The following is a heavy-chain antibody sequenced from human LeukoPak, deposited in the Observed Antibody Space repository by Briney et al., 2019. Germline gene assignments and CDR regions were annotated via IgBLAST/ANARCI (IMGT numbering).Heavy chain of an antibody. D-gene: IGHD3-22*01. V-gene: IGHV3-30-3*01. J-gene: IGHJ4*02. CDR1: GFTFSSYA. CDR3: ARGGLRITMIVVVSPLFDY. CDR2: ISYDGSNK. Sequence: PGRSLRLSCAASGFTFSSYAMHWVRQAPGKGLEWVAVISYDGSNKYYADSVKGRFTISRDNSKNTLYLQMNSLRAEDTAVYYCARGGLRITMIVVVSPLFDYWSQGTLVTVSS.